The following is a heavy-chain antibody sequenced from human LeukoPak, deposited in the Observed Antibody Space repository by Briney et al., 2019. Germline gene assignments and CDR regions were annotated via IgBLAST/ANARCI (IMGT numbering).Heavy chain of an antibody. CDR3: ARDSGFPTYYGSGSFEPPFDY. D-gene: IGHD3-10*01. CDR2: ISSSSSSYI. V-gene: IGHV3-21*01. CDR1: GFTFSSYS. Sequence: GGSLRLSCAASGFTFSSYSMNWVRQAPGKGLEWVSSISSSSSSYIYYADSVKGRFTISRDNAKNSLYLQMNSLRAEDTAVYYCARDSGFPTYYGSGSFEPPFDYWGQGTLVTVSS. J-gene: IGHJ4*02.